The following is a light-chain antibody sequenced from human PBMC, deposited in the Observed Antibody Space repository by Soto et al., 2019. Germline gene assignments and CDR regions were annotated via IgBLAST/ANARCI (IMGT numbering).Light chain of an antibody. CDR1: QDINSA. V-gene: IGKV1-13*02. J-gene: IGKJ4*01. Sequence: AIQLTQSPSSLSASVGDRVTITCRASQDINSALAWYQQKPGKGPKLLIFAVSTLETGVPSRFSGSGSGADFTLTISSLQPEDFATYYCQQFRSSLTFGGGTKVEIK. CDR2: AVS. CDR3: QQFRSSLT.